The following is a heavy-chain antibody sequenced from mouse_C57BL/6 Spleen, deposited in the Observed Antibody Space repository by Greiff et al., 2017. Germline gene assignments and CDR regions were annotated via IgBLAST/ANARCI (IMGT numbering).Heavy chain of an antibody. CDR2: IRSKSNNYAT. Sequence: EVMLVESGGGLVQPKGSLKLSCAASGFSFNTYAMNWVRQAPGKGLEWVARIRSKSNNYATYYADSVKDRFNISRDDSEISLSLQMNDIKTDETSMYYCVGGGGNYGWFAYWGQGTLVTVSA. V-gene: IGHV10-1*01. J-gene: IGHJ3*01. CDR1: GFSFNTYA. D-gene: IGHD2-1*01. CDR3: VGGGGNYGWFAY.